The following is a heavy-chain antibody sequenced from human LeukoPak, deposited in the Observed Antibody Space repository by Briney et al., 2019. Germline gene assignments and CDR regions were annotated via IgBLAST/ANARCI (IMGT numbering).Heavy chain of an antibody. D-gene: IGHD6-6*01. V-gene: IGHV7-4-1*02. CDR2: INTNTGNP. CDR1: GYTFTSYA. CDR3: ARDWGVSARPGYMDV. Sequence: ASVKVSCKTSGYTFTSYAMNWVRQAPGQGLEWMGWINTNTGNPTYAQGFTGRFVFSLDTSVTTAYLQISSLRAEDTAVYYCARDWGVSARPGYMDVWGKGTTVTVSS. J-gene: IGHJ6*03.